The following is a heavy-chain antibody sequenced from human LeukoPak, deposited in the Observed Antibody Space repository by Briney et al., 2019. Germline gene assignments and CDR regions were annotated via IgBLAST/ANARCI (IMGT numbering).Heavy chain of an antibody. CDR3: ARGMAVSGTHYYYFYAMDV. CDR1: GGSISSHY. V-gene: IGHV4-59*11. D-gene: IGHD6-19*01. CDR2: IHHSGSPT. Sequence: SETLSLTCTVSGGSISSHYWGWIRQPPGKGLEWLGYIHHSGSPTNYNPSLKNRVTISVDTSKYQFSLKLNSVTAADTAMYYCARGMAVSGTHYYYFYAMDVWGQGTTVTVSS. J-gene: IGHJ6*02.